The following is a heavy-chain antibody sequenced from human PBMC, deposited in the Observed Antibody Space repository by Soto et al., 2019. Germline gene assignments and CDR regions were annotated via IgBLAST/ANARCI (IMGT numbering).Heavy chain of an antibody. CDR2: IWHDGKNK. J-gene: IGHJ4*02. CDR1: GFTFSNFG. V-gene: IGHV3-33*01. Sequence: QVQVVESGGGVVQPGTSLRLSCATSGFTFSNFGMHWVRQAPGKGLEWVAVIWHDGKNKYYADSAKGRFTISRDNSKNTLYLHLNRLRAADTAVYYCSRDPGQDEAMAYWGQGALFTVGS. CDR3: SRDPGQDEAMAY.